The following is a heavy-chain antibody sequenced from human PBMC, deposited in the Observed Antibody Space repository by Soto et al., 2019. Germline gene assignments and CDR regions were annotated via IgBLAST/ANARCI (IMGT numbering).Heavy chain of an antibody. V-gene: IGHV1-69*06. D-gene: IGHD3-10*01. CDR3: AFSEGVPFKNYNAMDV. Sequence: SVKVSCKASGGIFSRCVVSWVRQAPGQGLEWMATIIPIFGTTNHAQQFQGRVMLTADKFTSTVYMELSSLGSEDTAMYYCAFSEGVPFKNYNAMDVWGQGTTVTVSS. J-gene: IGHJ6*02. CDR1: GGIFSRCV. CDR2: IIPIFGTT.